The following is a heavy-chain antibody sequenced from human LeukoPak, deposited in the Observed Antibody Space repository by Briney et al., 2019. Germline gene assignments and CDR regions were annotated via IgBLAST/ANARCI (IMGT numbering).Heavy chain of an antibody. V-gene: IGHV4-59*01. CDR1: GGSISSYY. CDR3: ARDSSWGPFDY. J-gene: IGHJ4*02. D-gene: IGHD6-13*01. CDR2: TYYSGST. Sequence: SETLSLTCTVSGGSISSYYWSWIRQPPGKGLEWIGYTYYSGSTNYNPSLKSRVTISVDTSKNQFSLKLSSVTAADTAVYYCARDSSWGPFDYWGQGTLVTVSS.